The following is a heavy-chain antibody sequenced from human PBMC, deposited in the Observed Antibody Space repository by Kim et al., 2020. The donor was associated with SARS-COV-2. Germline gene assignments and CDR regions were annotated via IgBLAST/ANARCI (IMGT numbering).Heavy chain of an antibody. CDR2: ITNNNGKT. J-gene: IGHJ4*02. D-gene: IGHD5-12*01. CDR1: GFAVYRFA. Sequence: GGSLRLSCAASGFAVYRFAMNWVRQAPGKRLEWISAITNNNGKTYYQASVKGRFTISRDESKNIVYLHMNSLRVEDTAVYYCAKDHPSPGSPTFGDWCQGTLVAVSS. V-gene: IGHV3-23*01. CDR3: AKDHPSPGSPTFGD.